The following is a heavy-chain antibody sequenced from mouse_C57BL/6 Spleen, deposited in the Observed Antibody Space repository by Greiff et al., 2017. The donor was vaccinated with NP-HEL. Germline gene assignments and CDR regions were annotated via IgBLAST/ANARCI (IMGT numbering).Heavy chain of an antibody. CDR2: IDPEDGDT. CDR1: GFNIKDYY. V-gene: IGHV14-1*01. D-gene: IGHD1-1*01. CDR3: TTGGSSDAPWFAY. J-gene: IGHJ3*01. Sequence: VQLQQSGAELVRPGASVKLSCTASGFNIKDYYMHWVKQRPEQGLEWIGRIDPEDGDTEYAPKFQGKATMTADTSSNTAYLQLSSLTSEDTAVYYCTTGGSSDAPWFAYWGQGTLVTVSA.